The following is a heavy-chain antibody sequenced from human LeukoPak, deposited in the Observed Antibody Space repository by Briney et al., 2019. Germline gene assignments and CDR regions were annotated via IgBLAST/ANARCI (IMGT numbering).Heavy chain of an antibody. CDR3: AKGTAYCGGDCYDY. V-gene: IGHV3-23*01. J-gene: IGHJ4*02. D-gene: IGHD2-21*02. CDR1: GFTFSSYS. CDR2: ISGSGGST. Sequence: GGSLRLSCAASGFTFSSYSMNWVRQAPGKGLEWVSYISGSGGSTYYADSVKGRFTISRDNSKNTLYLQMNSLRAEDTAVYYCAKGTAYCGGDCYDYWGQGTLVTVSS.